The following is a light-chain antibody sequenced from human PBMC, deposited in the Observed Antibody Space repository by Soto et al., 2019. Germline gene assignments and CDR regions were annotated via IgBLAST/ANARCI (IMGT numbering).Light chain of an antibody. Sequence: DIQMTQSPSTLSASVGDRVTIACRASQSISYWLAWYQQKPGKAPKLLIYKASSLESGAPSRFSGSGSGTEFTLTISSLQPDDFAPYYCQQYHSSPYTFGQGTKLEIK. J-gene: IGKJ2*01. CDR2: KAS. V-gene: IGKV1-5*03. CDR1: QSISYW. CDR3: QQYHSSPYT.